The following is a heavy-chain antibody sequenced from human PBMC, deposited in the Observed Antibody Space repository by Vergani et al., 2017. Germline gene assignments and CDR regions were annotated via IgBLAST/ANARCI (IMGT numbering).Heavy chain of an antibody. CDR1: GFTFSDYY. Sequence: VQLVESGGGLVQPGGSLRLSCAASGFTFSDYYRSWIRQAPGKGLEWVSYISSSGSTIYFADSVKGPFTISRDNAKNSLYLPMNSLRAEDTAVYYGARLDAVVPAAISKGPFDIWGQGTMVTVSS. J-gene: IGHJ3*02. CDR2: ISSSGSTI. CDR3: ARLDAVVPAAISKGPFDI. D-gene: IGHD2-2*01. V-gene: IGHV3-11*01.